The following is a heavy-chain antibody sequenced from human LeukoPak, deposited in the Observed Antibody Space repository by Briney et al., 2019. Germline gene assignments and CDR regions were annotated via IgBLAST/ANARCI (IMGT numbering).Heavy chain of an antibody. CDR3: AKGDSSGYYPHYYYYYYMDV. V-gene: IGHV3-23*01. CDR2: ISGSGGST. D-gene: IGHD3-22*01. J-gene: IGHJ6*03. CDR1: GFTVSSNY. Sequence: GGSLRLSCSASGFTVSSNYMSWVRQAPGKGLEWVSGISGSGGSTYYADSVKGRFTISGDNSKNTLYLQMNSLRAEDTAVYYCAKGDSSGYYPHYYYYYYMDVWGKGTTVTVSS.